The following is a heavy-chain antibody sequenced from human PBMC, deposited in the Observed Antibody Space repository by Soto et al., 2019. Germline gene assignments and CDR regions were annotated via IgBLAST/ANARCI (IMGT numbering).Heavy chain of an antibody. CDR2: INSDGSST. CDR3: ARDGKYYDILTGYNLYYYGMDV. J-gene: IGHJ6*02. CDR1: GFTFSSYW. D-gene: IGHD3-9*01. Sequence: PGGSLRLSCAASGFTFSSYWMHWVRQAPGKGLVWVSRINSDGSSTSYADSVKGRFTISRDNAKNTLYLQMNSLRAEDTAVYYCARDGKYYDILTGYNLYYYGMDVWGQGTTVTVS. V-gene: IGHV3-74*01.